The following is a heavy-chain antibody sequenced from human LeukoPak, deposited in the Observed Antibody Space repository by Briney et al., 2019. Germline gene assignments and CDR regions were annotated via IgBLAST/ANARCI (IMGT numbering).Heavy chain of an antibody. Sequence: SGGSLRLSCAASGFTFSSYSMNWVRQAPGKGLEWVSSISSSSSYIYYADSVKGRFTISRDNAKNSLYLQMNSLRAEDTAVYYCARLIGGSYYFDYWGQGTLVTVSS. CDR1: GFTFSSYS. V-gene: IGHV3-21*01. CDR3: ARLIGGSYYFDY. CDR2: ISSSSSYI. J-gene: IGHJ4*02. D-gene: IGHD1-26*01.